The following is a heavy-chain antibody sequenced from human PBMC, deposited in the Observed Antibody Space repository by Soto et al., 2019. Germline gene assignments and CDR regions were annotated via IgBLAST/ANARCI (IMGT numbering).Heavy chain of an antibody. CDR1: GYTFPSYY. Sequence: AAVNVSCKASGYTFPSYYMKWVRQAPGQGLEWMGIINPSGGSTSYAQKFQGRVTMTRDTSTSTVYMELSSLRSEDTAVYYCARGGGYDPFDYWGQGTLVTVSS. CDR3: ARGGGYDPFDY. V-gene: IGHV1-46*01. CDR2: INPSGGST. D-gene: IGHD5-12*01. J-gene: IGHJ4*02.